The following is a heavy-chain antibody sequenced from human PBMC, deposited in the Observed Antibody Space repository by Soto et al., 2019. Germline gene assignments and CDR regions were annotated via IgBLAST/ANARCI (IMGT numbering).Heavy chain of an antibody. V-gene: IGHV1-8*01. CDR3: ARGLYCSGGSCFQHAEYFQH. J-gene: IGHJ1*01. CDR1: GYTFTSYD. CDR2: MNPNSGNT. D-gene: IGHD2-15*01. Sequence: ASVKVSCKASGYTFTSYDINWVRQATGQGLEWMGWMNPNSGNTGYAQKFQGRVTMTRNTSISTAYMELSGLRSEDTAVYYCARGLYCSGGSCFQHAEYFQHWGQGTLVTVSS.